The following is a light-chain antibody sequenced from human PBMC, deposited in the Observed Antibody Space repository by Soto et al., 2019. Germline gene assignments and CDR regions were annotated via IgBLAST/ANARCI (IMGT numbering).Light chain of an antibody. CDR1: QSISSY. CDR3: QQSYSTPYT. CDR2: AAS. J-gene: IGKJ2*01. V-gene: IGKV1-39*01. Sequence: DIQMTQSPSSLSASVGDRVTITCRASQSISSYLNWYQQKPGKAPKLLIYAASSLQSGVPSRCSGSGSGTDFTRTISSLQPEDFATCYSQQSYSTPYTFCQGTKLAIK.